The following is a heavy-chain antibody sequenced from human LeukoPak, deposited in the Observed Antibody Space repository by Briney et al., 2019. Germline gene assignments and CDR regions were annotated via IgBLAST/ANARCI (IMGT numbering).Heavy chain of an antibody. D-gene: IGHD4-17*01. CDR2: INPSGST. V-gene: IGHV4-34*01. CDR3: ARARMTTVKFFDY. Sequence: SETLSLTCAVYGGSFSGYYWSWIRQPPGKGLEWIGEINPSGSTNYNPSLKSRVTISVDTSKNQFSLKLSSVTAADTAVYYCARARMTTVKFFDYWGQGTLVTVSS. J-gene: IGHJ4*02. CDR1: GGSFSGYY.